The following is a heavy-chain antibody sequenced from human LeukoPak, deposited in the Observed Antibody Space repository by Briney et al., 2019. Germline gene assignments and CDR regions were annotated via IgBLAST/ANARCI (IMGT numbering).Heavy chain of an antibody. CDR3: ATYGSGSYYRKAFDY. J-gene: IGHJ4*02. CDR2: ITISGATT. Sequence: GGSLRLSCAASGFTFSSYAMSWVLHAPGKGLQWVSSITISGATTYYADSVKGRLTISRDNSKTTLYLQMNSLRAEDTAVYYCATYGSGSYYRKAFDYWGQGTLVTVSS. CDR1: GFTFSSYA. D-gene: IGHD3-10*01. V-gene: IGHV3-23*01.